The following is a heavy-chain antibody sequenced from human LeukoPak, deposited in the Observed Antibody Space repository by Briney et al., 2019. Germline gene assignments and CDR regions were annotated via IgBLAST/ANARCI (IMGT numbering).Heavy chain of an antibody. D-gene: IGHD3-10*01. Sequence: GGSLRLSCAASGFTFSSYGMHWVRQAPGKGLEWVAVIWYDGSNKYYADSVKGRFTISRDNSKNTLYLQMNSLRAEDTAVYYCAKNGYYYDGSGSAPFDYWGQGTLVTVSS. CDR1: GFTFSSYG. J-gene: IGHJ4*02. CDR2: IWYDGSNK. V-gene: IGHV3-30*02. CDR3: AKNGYYYDGSGSAPFDY.